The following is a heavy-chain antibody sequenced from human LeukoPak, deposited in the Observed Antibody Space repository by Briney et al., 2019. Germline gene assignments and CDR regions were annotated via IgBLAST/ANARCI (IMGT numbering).Heavy chain of an antibody. CDR1: GFTFSSYA. D-gene: IGHD3-10*01. Sequence: GGSLRLSCAASGFTFSSYAMSWVRQAPGKGLEWVSGISWNSGSIGYADSVKGRFTISRDNAKNSLYLQMNSLRAEDTALYYCAKDMPIMVRGVINPVFDYWGQGTLVTVSS. V-gene: IGHV3-9*01. CDR3: AKDMPIMVRGVINPVFDY. J-gene: IGHJ4*02. CDR2: ISWNSGSI.